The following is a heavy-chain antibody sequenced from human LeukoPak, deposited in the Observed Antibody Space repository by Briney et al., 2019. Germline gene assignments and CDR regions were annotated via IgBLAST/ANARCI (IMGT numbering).Heavy chain of an antibody. D-gene: IGHD6-13*01. CDR3: ARDRSYSSSWYGHNY. CDR2: ISSSGDTI. J-gene: IGHJ4*02. CDR1: GFTFSDYY. V-gene: IGHV3-11*01. Sequence: PGGSLRLSCAASGFTFSDYYMIWIRQAPGKGLEWVSYISSSGDTISYADSVKGRFTISRDNAKNSLYLQMNSLRAEDTAVYYCARDRSYSSSWYGHNYWGQGTLVTVSS.